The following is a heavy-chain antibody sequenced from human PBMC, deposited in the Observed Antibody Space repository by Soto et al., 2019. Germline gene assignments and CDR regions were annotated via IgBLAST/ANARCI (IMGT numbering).Heavy chain of an antibody. D-gene: IGHD3-22*01. J-gene: IGHJ4*02. CDR1: GGSFSGYY. Sequence: SETLSLTCAVYGGSFSGYYWSWIRQPPGKGLEWIGEINHSGSTNYNPSLKSRVTISVDTSKNQFSLKLSSVTAADTAVYYCARGPNYYDSSGSKGTSFDYWGQGTLVTVSS. V-gene: IGHV4-34*01. CDR2: INHSGST. CDR3: ARGPNYYDSSGSKGTSFDY.